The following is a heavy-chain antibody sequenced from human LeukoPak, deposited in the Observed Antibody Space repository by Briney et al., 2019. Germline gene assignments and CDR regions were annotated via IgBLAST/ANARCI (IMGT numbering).Heavy chain of an antibody. CDR2: FSAYNGNT. J-gene: IGHJ4*02. CDR1: GYTFTIYG. D-gene: IGHD1-26*01. Sequence: ASVKVSCKASGYTFTIYGISWVRQAPGQGLEERMCFSAYNGNTNYAQKLQGRVTMTTDTSTSTAYMELRSLRADDTAVYYCARASEVGATILNSFDYWGQGTLVTVSS. CDR3: ARASEVGATILNSFDY. V-gene: IGHV1-18*01.